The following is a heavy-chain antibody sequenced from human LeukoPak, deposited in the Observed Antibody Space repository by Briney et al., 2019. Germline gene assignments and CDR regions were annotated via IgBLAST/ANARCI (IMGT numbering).Heavy chain of an antibody. D-gene: IGHD3-22*01. Sequence: PSETLSLTCTVSGASIRANHHYWAWVRQPPGKGLEWIGTIFSSGTAYYNPSLRTRVSISVDTSKNELSLRLSAVTAADTGLYYCARIIRTAGYYSNPKSGSFDLWGQGILVTVSS. CDR3: ARIIRTAGYYSNPKSGSFDL. CDR1: GASIRANHHY. CDR2: IFSSGTA. V-gene: IGHV4-39*01. J-gene: IGHJ5*02.